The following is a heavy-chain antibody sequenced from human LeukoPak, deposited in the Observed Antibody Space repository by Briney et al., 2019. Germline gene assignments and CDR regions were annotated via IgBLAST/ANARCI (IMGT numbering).Heavy chain of an antibody. CDR3: ENLPRGVIVY. J-gene: IGHJ4*02. V-gene: IGHV3-23*01. CDR2: ISGSGGST. D-gene: IGHD3-10*01. CDR1: GFTFIRYA. Sequence: GGSLRLSCAASGFTFIRYAMSWVRQAPGKGLEWVSAISGSGGSTYYADSVKGRFTISRDNSKNTLYLQMNSLRAEDTAVYYCENLPRGVIVYWGQGTLVTVSS.